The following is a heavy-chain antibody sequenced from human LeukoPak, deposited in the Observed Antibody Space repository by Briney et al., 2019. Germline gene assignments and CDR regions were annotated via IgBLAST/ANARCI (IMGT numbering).Heavy chain of an antibody. CDR2: IYYGGST. D-gene: IGHD3-22*01. CDR1: GGSITSSGDY. Sequence: SETLSLTCTVSGGSITSSGDYWGWIRQPPGKGLGWIASIYYGGSTYYNPSLKSRVTMSVDTSKRQFSLNLSSVTAADTAVYYCARSHDSAGGNLDYWGQGTLVTVSS. CDR3: ARSHDSAGGNLDY. V-gene: IGHV4-39*01. J-gene: IGHJ4*02.